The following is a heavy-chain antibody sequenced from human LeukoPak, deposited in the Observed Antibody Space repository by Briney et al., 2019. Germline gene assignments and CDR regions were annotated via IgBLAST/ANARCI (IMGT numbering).Heavy chain of an antibody. CDR2: ISAYNGNT. V-gene: IGHV1-18*01. J-gene: IGHJ6*03. CDR1: GYTFTNYG. Sequence: ASVTVSCKASGYTFTNYGISWVRQAPGQGREGMGWISAYNGNTNYAQKLQGRVTMTTDTSTSTPYMELRSLISDGTAVQYFALRGDYYYYMDVWGKGTTVTVSS. CDR3: ALRGDYYYYMDV.